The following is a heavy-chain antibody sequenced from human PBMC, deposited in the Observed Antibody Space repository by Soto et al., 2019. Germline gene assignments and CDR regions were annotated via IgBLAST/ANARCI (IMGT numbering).Heavy chain of an antibody. D-gene: IGHD6-13*01. Sequence: SVKVSCKASGGTFSSYAISWVRQAPGQGLEWMGGIIPIFGTANYAQKFQGRVTITADESTSTAYMELSSLRSEDTAVYYCASKKGGGSWYFDYWGQRTLVIVSS. J-gene: IGHJ4*02. CDR1: GGTFSSYA. V-gene: IGHV1-69*13. CDR2: IIPIFGTA. CDR3: ASKKGGGSWYFDY.